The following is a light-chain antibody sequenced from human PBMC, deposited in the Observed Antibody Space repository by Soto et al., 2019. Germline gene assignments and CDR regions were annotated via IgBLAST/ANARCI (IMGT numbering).Light chain of an antibody. CDR2: SND. CDR3: AAWDDGLNGPE. CDR1: SANIGSNT. J-gene: IGLJ2*01. V-gene: IGLV1-44*01. Sequence: QSVLTQPPSASGTPGQRVTISCSGSSANIGSNTVNWYQHLPGTAPKLLIYSNDQRPSGVPARFSGSKSGTSASLAISGLQSEDEADYYCAAWDDGLNGPEFGGGTKVTVL.